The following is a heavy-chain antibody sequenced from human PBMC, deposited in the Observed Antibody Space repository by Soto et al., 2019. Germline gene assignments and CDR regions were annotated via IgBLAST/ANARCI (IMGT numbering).Heavy chain of an antibody. CDR2: INSDESSA. J-gene: IGHJ4*02. Sequence: PGGSLRLSCAASGFTLSSYWMHWVRQAPGKGLVWVSRINSDESSANYADSVKGRFTISRDSAKNTVYLQMSSLSDEDMAMYYCARRGYDRFRFDYWGQGTLVTVSS. CDR3: ARRGYDRFRFDY. V-gene: IGHV3-74*01. D-gene: IGHD3-22*01. CDR1: GFTLSSYW.